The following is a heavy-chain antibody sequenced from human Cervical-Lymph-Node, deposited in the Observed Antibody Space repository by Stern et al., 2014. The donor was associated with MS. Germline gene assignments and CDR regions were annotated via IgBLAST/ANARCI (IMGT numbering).Heavy chain of an antibody. J-gene: IGHJ3*02. V-gene: IGHV1-18*01. Sequence: QVQLVESGAEVKKPGASVKVSCKASGYTFTSYGISWVRQAPGQGLEWMGWISAYNGNTNYAQKLQGRVTMTTDTSTSTAYMELRSLRSDDTAVYYCARGFRREQQLEADAFDIWGQGTMVTVSS. D-gene: IGHD6-13*01. CDR2: ISAYNGNT. CDR3: ARGFRREQQLEADAFDI. CDR1: GYTFTSYG.